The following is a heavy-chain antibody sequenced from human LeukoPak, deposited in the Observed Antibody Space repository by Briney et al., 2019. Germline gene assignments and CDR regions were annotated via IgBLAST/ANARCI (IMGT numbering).Heavy chain of an antibody. V-gene: IGHV3-23*01. CDR1: GFPFTSYA. J-gene: IGHJ4*02. CDR3: AKERLGGNYGDYAVDY. D-gene: IGHD4-17*01. Sequence: GGSLRLSCAASGFPFTSYAMGWVRQAPPKGLEWVSSVSGSGDGTYYADSVKGRFTISRDNSKKTLDLHMDSLRAEDTAVYYCAKERLGGNYGDYAVDYWGQGTMVTVSS. CDR2: VSGSGDGT.